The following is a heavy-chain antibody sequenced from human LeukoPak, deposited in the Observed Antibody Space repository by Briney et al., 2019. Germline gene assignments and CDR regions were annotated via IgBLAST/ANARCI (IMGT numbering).Heavy chain of an antibody. CDR2: INHRGST. V-gene: IGHV4-34*01. J-gene: IGHJ4*02. Sequence: SETLSLTCAVYGGSFSGYYWSWIRQPPGKGLEWIGEINHRGSTNYNPSLKSRVTISVDTSKNQFSLKLSSVTAADTAVYYCARRSGPFGVVIKRSSHGPIGYWGQGTLVTVSS. CDR1: GGSFSGYY. D-gene: IGHD3-3*01. CDR3: ARRSGPFGVVIKRSSHGPIGY.